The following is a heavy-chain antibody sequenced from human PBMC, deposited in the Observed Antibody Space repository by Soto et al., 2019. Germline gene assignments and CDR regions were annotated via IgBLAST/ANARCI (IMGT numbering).Heavy chain of an antibody. CDR2: ISGDSRST. J-gene: IGHJ3*02. V-gene: IGHV3-11*03. CDR1: GFTVSAYY. CDR3: ATGQQVRMADI. D-gene: IGHD6-13*01. Sequence: QVQLLESGGGLVRPGGSLRLSCAASGFTVSAYYMAWIRQAPGKGPEWISYISGDSRSTNFADSGKGRFTISRDNAKSSLYLQMNSLRGEDTAVYFCATGQQVRMADIWGQGTMVTVSS.